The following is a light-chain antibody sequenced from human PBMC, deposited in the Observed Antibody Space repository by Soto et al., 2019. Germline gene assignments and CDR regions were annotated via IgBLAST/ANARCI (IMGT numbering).Light chain of an antibody. Sequence: DIQVTQSPSSLSASVGDRVTITCRASRSIGRYLNWYQQKQGKAPKLXIYSASSLQSGVPSMFSGSGAGSDFTLTINSLQPEDFATYYCQQTYSTPRTFGQGTKVDIK. CDR1: RSIGRY. J-gene: IGKJ1*01. CDR3: QQTYSTPRT. V-gene: IGKV1-39*01. CDR2: SAS.